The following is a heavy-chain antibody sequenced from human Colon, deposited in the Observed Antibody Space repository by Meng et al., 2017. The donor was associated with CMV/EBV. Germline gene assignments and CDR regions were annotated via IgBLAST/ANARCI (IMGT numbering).Heavy chain of an antibody. J-gene: IGHJ4*02. CDR1: GFMFSSYG. V-gene: IGHV3-33*06. CDR3: AKTHLYCGGDCYSSYFDY. CDR2: IWYDGSNK. D-gene: IGHD2-21*01. Sequence: GESLKISCAASGFMFSSYGMHWVRQAPGKGLEWVAVIWYDGSNKYYADSVKGRFTISRDNSKNTLYLQMNSLRAEDTAVYYCAKTHLYCGGDCYSSYFDYWGQGTLVTVPQ.